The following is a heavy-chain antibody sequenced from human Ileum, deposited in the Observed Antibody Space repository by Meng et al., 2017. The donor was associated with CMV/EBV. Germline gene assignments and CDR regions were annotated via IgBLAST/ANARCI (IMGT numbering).Heavy chain of an antibody. D-gene: IGHD3-10*01. CDR3: ARSSGHWSLDY. CDR2: NSHSGST. V-gene: IGHV4-4*01. J-gene: IGHJ4*02. Sequence: LSLTGSGGSSRRNHRPGWGPQAPGKGLEWIGENSHSGSTKYKASLKSRVTISLDKTKNDFSLKVTSVTAADTGVYFCARSSGHWSLDYWGQGTLVTVSS. CDR1: GGSSRRNHR.